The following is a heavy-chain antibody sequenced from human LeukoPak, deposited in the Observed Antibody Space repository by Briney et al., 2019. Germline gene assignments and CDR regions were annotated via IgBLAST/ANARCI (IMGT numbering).Heavy chain of an antibody. J-gene: IGHJ3*02. D-gene: IGHD5-18*01. Sequence: PSETLSLTCAIYGGSFSGYYWSWIRQPPGKGLEWIGEINHSGSTNYNPSLKSRVTISVDTSKNQFSLKLSSVTAADTAVYYCAREGHTAMVASSAFDIWGQGTMVTVSS. CDR2: INHSGST. V-gene: IGHV4-34*01. CDR3: AREGHTAMVASSAFDI. CDR1: GGSFSGYY.